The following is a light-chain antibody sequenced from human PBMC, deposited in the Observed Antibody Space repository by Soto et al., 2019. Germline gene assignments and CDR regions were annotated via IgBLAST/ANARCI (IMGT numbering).Light chain of an antibody. CDR1: QSVSSSY. CDR3: QQYGISPPYT. V-gene: IGKV3-20*01. CDR2: GAS. J-gene: IGKJ2*01. Sequence: EIVLTQSPGTLSLSPGERATLSCRASQSVSSSYLAWYQQKPGQAPRLLIYGASSRATGIPDRFSGSGSGTDVTLTISRLEPEDFAVYYCQQYGISPPYTFGQGTKLEIK.